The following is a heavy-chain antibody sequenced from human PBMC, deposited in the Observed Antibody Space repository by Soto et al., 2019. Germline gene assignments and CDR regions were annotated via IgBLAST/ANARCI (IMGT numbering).Heavy chain of an antibody. CDR3: ARADGVDTAMVYYFDY. CDR2: IYHSGST. J-gene: IGHJ4*02. D-gene: IGHD5-18*01. V-gene: IGHV4-4*02. CDR1: GGSISSSNW. Sequence: QVQLQESGPGLVKPSGTLSLTCAVSGGSISSSNWWSWVRQPPGKGLEWIGEIYHSGSTNYNPSLKSRVTISADKSKNLFSLKLSSVTAADTAVYYCARADGVDTAMVYYFDYWGQGTLVTVSS.